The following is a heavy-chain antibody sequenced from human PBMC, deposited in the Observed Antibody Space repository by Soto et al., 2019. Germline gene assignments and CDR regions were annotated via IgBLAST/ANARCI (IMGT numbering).Heavy chain of an antibody. D-gene: IGHD2-21*01. CDR2: IWYDGSNK. V-gene: IGHV3-33*06. J-gene: IGHJ4*02. Sequence: QVQLVESGGGVVQPGRSLRLSCAASGFTFSSYGMHWVRQAPGKGLEWVAVIWYDGSNKYYADSVKGRFTISRVNSKNTLYLQRISLRAEDTAVYYGAKGVETGEGDEIAYWCRGSMVTVSS. CDR1: GFTFSSYG. CDR3: AKGVETGEGDEIAY.